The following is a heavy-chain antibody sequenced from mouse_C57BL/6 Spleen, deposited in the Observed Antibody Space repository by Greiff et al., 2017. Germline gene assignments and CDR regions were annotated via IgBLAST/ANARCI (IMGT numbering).Heavy chain of an antibody. CDR3: ASRGITTVVATSRAMDY. Sequence: VQLQQPGAELVKPGASVKLSCKASGYTFTSYWMQWVKQRPGQGLEWIGEIDPSDSYTNYNQKFKGKATLTVDTSSSTAYMQLSSLTSEDSAVYYCASRGITTVVATSRAMDYWGQGTSVTVSS. CDR2: IDPSDSYT. D-gene: IGHD1-1*01. J-gene: IGHJ4*01. CDR1: GYTFTSYW. V-gene: IGHV1-50*01.